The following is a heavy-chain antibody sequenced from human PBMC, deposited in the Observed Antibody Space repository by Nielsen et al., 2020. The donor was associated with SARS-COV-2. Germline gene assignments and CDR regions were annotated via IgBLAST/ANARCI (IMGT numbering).Heavy chain of an antibody. J-gene: IGHJ4*02. CDR2: ISSSGSTI. D-gene: IGHD3-22*01. V-gene: IGHV3-48*03. CDR3: ARDIYDSSGYYYFDY. Sequence: GESLKISCAASGFTFSSYEMNWVRQAPGKGLEWVSYISSSGSTIYYADSVKGRFTISRDNAKNSLYLQMNSLRAEDTAVYYCARDIYDSSGYYYFDYWGQGTLVTVSS. CDR1: GFTFSSYE.